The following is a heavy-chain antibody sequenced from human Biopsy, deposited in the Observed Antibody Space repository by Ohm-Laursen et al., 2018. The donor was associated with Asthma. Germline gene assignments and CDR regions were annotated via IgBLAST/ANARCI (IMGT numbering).Heavy chain of an antibody. J-gene: IGHJ5*02. CDR1: GYTFIGYH. V-gene: IGHV1-2*06. CDR3: ARGQKSPGDRWFDP. D-gene: IGHD7-27*01. Sequence: ASVKVSCKPSGYTFIGYHIHWVRQAPGQGLKWMGRINPNSGGTNYAQKFQGRVTMTSDTSISTAYMELSRLRSDDTALYYCARGQKSPGDRWFDPWGQGTLVTVSS. CDR2: INPNSGGT.